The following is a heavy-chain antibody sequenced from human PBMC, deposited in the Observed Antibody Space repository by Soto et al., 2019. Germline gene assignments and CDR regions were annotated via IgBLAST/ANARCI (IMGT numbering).Heavy chain of an antibody. Sequence: QVQLQESGPGLVKPSQTLSLTCTVSGGSISSGRNFWSWIRQHPGKGLEWIGYIYSSGSTSYNPSLKSRCMSSLGTSQSKFSLRVSSVTAADTAVYFCARGGEFVMGLYLGMDVWGQGTTVIVSS. CDR2: IYSSGST. CDR1: GGSISSGRNF. D-gene: IGHD3-16*01. J-gene: IGHJ6*02. CDR3: ARGGEFVMGLYLGMDV. V-gene: IGHV4-31*03.